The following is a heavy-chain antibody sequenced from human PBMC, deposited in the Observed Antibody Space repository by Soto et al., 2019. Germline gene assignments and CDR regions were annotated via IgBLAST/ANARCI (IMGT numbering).Heavy chain of an antibody. CDR3: TRWATYYDSSGYYIFDY. CDR2: IRSKAYGGTT. J-gene: IGHJ4*02. Sequence: GGSLRLSCTASGFTFGDYAMSWFRQAPGKGLEWVGFIRSKAYGGTTEYAASVKGRFTISRDDSKSIAYLQMNSLKTEDTAVYYCTRWATYYDSSGYYIFDYWGQGTLVTVSS. V-gene: IGHV3-49*03. D-gene: IGHD3-22*01. CDR1: GFTFGDYA.